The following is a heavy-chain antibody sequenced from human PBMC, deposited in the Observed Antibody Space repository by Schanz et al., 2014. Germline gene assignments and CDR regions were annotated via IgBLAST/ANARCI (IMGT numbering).Heavy chain of an antibody. CDR2: TGPYGKTI. CDR3: ARDCGGCAIDY. CDR1: GFTFSSHS. V-gene: IGHV3-48*01. Sequence: EVQLVESGGGLVQPGGSLRLSCAASGFTFSSHSMHWVRQAPGKGPEWISYTGPYGKTIYYADSVKGRFTLYRDNAKHSLFLQMDSLRADDSAVYYCARDCGGCAIDYWGRGTLVSVSS. D-gene: IGHD6-25*01. J-gene: IGHJ4*02.